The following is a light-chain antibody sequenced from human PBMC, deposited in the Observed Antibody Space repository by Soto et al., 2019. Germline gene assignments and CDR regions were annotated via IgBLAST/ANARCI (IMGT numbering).Light chain of an antibody. CDR1: SSNIGAGYD. CDR3: QSYDSSLWV. CDR2: GNS. J-gene: IGLJ1*01. V-gene: IGLV1-40*01. Sequence: QPVLTQPPSVSGAPGQRVTISCTGSSSNIGAGYDVHWYQQLPGTAPKLLIYGNSNRPSGVPDRFSGSKSGTSASLAITGLQAEDEADYYCQSYDSSLWVFGTGTKLTVL.